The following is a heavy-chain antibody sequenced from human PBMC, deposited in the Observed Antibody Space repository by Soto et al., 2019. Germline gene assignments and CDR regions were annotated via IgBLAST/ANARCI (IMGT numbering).Heavy chain of an antibody. CDR1: GGSFSDYY. Sequence: PSETLSLTCAVYGGSFSDYYWSWIRQPPGKGLEWIGEINHSGTTNYNPSLKSRVTISVDTSKNQFSLKLSSVTAADTAVYYCARGRIQLWYPFDYWGQGTLVTVSS. CDR2: INHSGTT. V-gene: IGHV4-34*01. CDR3: ARGRIQLWYPFDY. J-gene: IGHJ4*02. D-gene: IGHD5-18*01.